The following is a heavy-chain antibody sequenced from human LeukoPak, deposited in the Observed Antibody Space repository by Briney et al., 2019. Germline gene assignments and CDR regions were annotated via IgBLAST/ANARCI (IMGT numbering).Heavy chain of an antibody. CDR3: AKDLWVKRIVGASFDY. D-gene: IGHD1-26*01. V-gene: IGHV1-69*05. J-gene: IGHJ4*02. CDR1: GYTFTSYA. CDR2: IIPIFGTA. Sequence: ASVKVSCKASGYTFTSYAMHWVRQAPGQGLEWMGGIIPIFGTANYAQKFQGRVTITTDESTSTAYMELSSLRSEDTAVYYCAKDLWVKRIVGASFDYWGQGTLVTVSS.